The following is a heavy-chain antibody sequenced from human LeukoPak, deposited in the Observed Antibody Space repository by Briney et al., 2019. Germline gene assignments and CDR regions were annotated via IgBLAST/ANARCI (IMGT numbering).Heavy chain of an antibody. V-gene: IGHV3-13*01. CDR3: ARGGIRGVTWNWLDP. J-gene: IGHJ5*02. D-gene: IGHD3-10*01. CDR1: GFTFSSYD. CDR2: VAGAGDT. Sequence: GGSLRLSCAASGFTFSSYDMHGVRQATGRGLEWVSGVAGAGDTYYADSVKGRFTISRENGKNSLYLQMNSLRAGDTAVYYCARGGIRGVTWNWLDPWGQGTLVTVSS.